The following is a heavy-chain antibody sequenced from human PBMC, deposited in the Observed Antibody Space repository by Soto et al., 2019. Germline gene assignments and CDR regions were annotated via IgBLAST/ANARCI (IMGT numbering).Heavy chain of an antibody. CDR2: IDESGNYI. D-gene: IGHD2-2*01. Sequence: EVQVVESGGGLVKPGGSLRLSCTASGSTFSNYGMNWVRQAPGKGLEWVSSIDESGNYIYYADSVQGRFIISRDNVKNSLYLQMHSLRAEDTAVYCCARDESAGSSIRYWGQGTLVTVSS. CDR3: ARDESAGSSIRY. CDR1: GSTFSNYG. J-gene: IGHJ4*02. V-gene: IGHV3-21*01.